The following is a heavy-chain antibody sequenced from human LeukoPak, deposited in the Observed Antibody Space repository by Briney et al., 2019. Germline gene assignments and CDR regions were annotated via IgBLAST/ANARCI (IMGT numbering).Heavy chain of an antibody. D-gene: IGHD3-10*01. J-gene: IGHJ4*02. V-gene: IGHV3-23*01. CDR1: GFTFSNSA. CDR3: AKASMLYGSGSYYY. CDR2: ISGSGGST. Sequence: GGSLRLSCAASGFTFSNSAMNWVRQAPGKGPEWVSAISGSGGSTYYADSVKGRFTISRDNSKNTLYLQMNSLRAEDAAVYYCAKASMLYGSGSYYYWGQGTLVTVSS.